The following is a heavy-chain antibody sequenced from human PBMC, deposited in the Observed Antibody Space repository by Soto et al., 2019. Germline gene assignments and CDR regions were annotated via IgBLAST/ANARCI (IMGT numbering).Heavy chain of an antibody. CDR1: GFSLSTSGVG. CDR3: PHTPFYYNYGLDV. J-gene: IGHJ6*02. V-gene: IGHV2-5*02. CDR2: IYWDDDK. Sequence: QITLKESGPTLVKPTQTITLTCTFSGFSLSTSGVGVGWIRQPPGKALEWLALIYWDDDKRYIPSLKSRLTITKDTAKNQVLLTLTNMDPVDTAPNSCPHTPFYYNYGLDVWGQGTTVTVSS.